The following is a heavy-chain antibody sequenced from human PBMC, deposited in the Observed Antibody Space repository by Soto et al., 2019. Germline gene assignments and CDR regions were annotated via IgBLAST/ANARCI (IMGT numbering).Heavy chain of an antibody. Sequence: GGSLRLSCAASGFTFSSYWMHWVRQAPGKGLVWVSRINSDGSSTSYADSVKGRFTISRDNAKNTLYLQMNSLRAEDTAVYYCASGYPYRSSPYYYYGMDVWGQGTTVTVSS. CDR2: INSDGSST. V-gene: IGHV3-74*01. CDR1: GFTFSSYW. CDR3: ASGYPYRSSPYYYYGMDV. D-gene: IGHD6-6*01. J-gene: IGHJ6*02.